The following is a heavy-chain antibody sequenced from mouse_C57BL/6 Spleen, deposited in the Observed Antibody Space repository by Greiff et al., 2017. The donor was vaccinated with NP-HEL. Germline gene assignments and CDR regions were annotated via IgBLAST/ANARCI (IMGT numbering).Heavy chain of an antibody. CDR1: GYTFTSYW. J-gene: IGHJ4*01. V-gene: IGHV1-55*01. D-gene: IGHD2-12*01. CDR2: IYPGSGST. Sequence: VQLQQSGAELVKPGASVKMSCKASGYTFTSYWITWVKQRPGQGLEWIGDIYPGSGSTNYNEKFKSKATLTVDTSSSTAYMQLSSLTSEDSAVYYCARYDGGGYYAMDYWGQGTSVTVSS. CDR3: ARYDGGGYYAMDY.